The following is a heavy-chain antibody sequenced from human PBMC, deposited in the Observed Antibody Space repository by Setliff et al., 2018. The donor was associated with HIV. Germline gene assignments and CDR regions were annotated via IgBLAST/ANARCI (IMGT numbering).Heavy chain of an antibody. CDR2: IYSGGST. Sequence: HPGGSLRLSCAASGFTVSSNYMSWVRQAPGKGLEWVSVIYSGGSTYYADSVKGRFTISRDNTENSLYLQMNSLRAEDTAVYYCVRGGSSGWYWAWGQGTLVTVSS. V-gene: IGHV3-53*01. CDR1: GFTVSSNY. D-gene: IGHD6-19*01. CDR3: VRGGSSGWYWA. J-gene: IGHJ4*02.